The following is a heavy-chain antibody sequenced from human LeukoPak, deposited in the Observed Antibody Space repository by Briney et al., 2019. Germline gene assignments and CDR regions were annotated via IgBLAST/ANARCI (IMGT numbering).Heavy chain of an antibody. CDR1: GFTFSSYW. CDR2: INSDGSST. D-gene: IGHD6-13*01. Sequence: GGSLRLSCAASGFTFSSYWRYWVRQAPGKGLVWVSRINSDGSSTSNADSVKGRCSISRDNAKNTLYLQMNSLRAEDTAVYYCAKSASSWPLYYFDYWGQGTLVTVSS. J-gene: IGHJ4*02. CDR3: AKSASSWPLYYFDY. V-gene: IGHV3-74*01.